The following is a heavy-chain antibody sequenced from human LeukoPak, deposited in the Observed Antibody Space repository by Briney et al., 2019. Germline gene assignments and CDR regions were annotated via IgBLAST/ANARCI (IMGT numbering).Heavy chain of an antibody. Sequence: AETLPLTCAVYGGSFSGYYWSWIRQPPGKGLEWIGEINHSGSTNYNPSLKSRVTISVATSKNQFSLKLSSVTAADTAVYYCARGPPQTGMDVWGQGTTVTVSS. CDR3: ARGPPQTGMDV. CDR1: GGSFSGYY. J-gene: IGHJ6*02. CDR2: INHSGST. V-gene: IGHV4-34*01.